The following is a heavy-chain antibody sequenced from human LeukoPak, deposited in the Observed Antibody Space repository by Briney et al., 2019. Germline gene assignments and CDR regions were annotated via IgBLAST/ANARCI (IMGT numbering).Heavy chain of an antibody. J-gene: IGHJ4*02. Sequence: GGSLRLSCAASGFTFDDYGMSWVRQAPGKGLEWVSAIEGSNDNTHYADSVKGRFTVSRDISKNTLYLQMNSLRAEDTAIYYCAKDLLRWSFDYWGQGTLVTVSS. CDR2: IEGSNDNT. V-gene: IGHV3-23*01. D-gene: IGHD2-15*01. CDR3: AKDLLRWSFDY. CDR1: GFTFDDYG.